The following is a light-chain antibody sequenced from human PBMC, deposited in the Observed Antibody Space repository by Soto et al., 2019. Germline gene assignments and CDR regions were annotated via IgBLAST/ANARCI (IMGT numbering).Light chain of an antibody. V-gene: IGLV2-14*03. J-gene: IGLJ2*01. CDR3: TSYTAGDTLA. Sequence: QSALTQPASVSGSPGQSITISCTGTTNDVGAYDYVSWYQHHPGKAPRLMIFDVSDRPSGVSNRFSGSKSGNTASLTISGLQAEDEADYYCTSYTAGDTLAFGAGTKLTVL. CDR2: DVS. CDR1: TNDVGAYDY.